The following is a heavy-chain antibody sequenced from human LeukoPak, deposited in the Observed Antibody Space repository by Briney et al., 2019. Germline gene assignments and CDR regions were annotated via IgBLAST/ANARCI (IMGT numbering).Heavy chain of an antibody. V-gene: IGHV1-18*01. Sequence: ASVRVSSEASGYTFTSYCISWVRHAPGQGLEWMGFIIVYNGNTNSAQKLQGRVTMTTDTSTDTDYMELRSLRSDDTAVYYCARQMIVVVIPDSWCEGTLATVSS. CDR1: GYTFTSYC. J-gene: IGHJ5*01. CDR2: IIVYNGNT. CDR3: ARQMIVVVIPDS. D-gene: IGHD3-22*01.